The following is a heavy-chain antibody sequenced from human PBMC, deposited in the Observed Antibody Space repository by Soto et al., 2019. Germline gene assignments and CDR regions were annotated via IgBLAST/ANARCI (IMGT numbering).Heavy chain of an antibody. J-gene: IGHJ6*02. Sequence: QVVLQESGPGLVKPSQTLSLTCAVSGGSMSRGGQSWSWIRQPPGKGLEWLGFIYYTGSTYYNPSLTSRVTLSVDRSKNQFSLTLPSVTAADTAMYFCARAPPGPSPRWDVWGQGTTVTVSS. D-gene: IGHD3-10*01. V-gene: IGHV4-30-2*01. CDR1: GGSMSRGGQS. CDR3: ARAPPGPSPRWDV. CDR2: IYYTGST.